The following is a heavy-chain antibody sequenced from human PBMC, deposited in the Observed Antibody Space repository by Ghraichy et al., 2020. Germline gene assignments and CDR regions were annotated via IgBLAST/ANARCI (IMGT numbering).Heavy chain of an antibody. D-gene: IGHD6-13*01. CDR2: ISGSGANT. V-gene: IGHV3-23*01. CDR1: GFTFSTYA. CDR3: ATQIGDISLYTEPHDFDY. J-gene: IGHJ4*02. Sequence: GGSLRLSCAASGFTFSTYAVSWVRQAPGKGLEWVSSISGSGANTNYADSVKGRFTISRDNSRDTLYLQMNSLRAEDTAVYYCATQIGDISLYTEPHDFDYWGQGNLVTLSS.